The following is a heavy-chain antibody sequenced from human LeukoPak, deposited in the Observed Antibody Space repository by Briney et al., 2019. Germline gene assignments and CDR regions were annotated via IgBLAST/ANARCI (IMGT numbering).Heavy chain of an antibody. CDR3: ARVQVTYLSRQLVTYYFDY. V-gene: IGHV3-11*04. Sequence: PGGSLRLSCAASGFTFSDYYMSWISQAPGKGLEWVSYISSSGSTIYYADSVKGRFTISRDNAKNSLYLQMNSLRAEDTAVYYCARVQVTYLSRQLVTYYFDYWGQGTLVTVSS. CDR2: ISSSGSTI. CDR1: GFTFSDYY. J-gene: IGHJ4*02. D-gene: IGHD6-13*01.